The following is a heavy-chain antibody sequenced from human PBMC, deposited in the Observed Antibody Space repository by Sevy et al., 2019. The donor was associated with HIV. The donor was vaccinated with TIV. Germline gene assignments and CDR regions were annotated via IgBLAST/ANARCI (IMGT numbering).Heavy chain of an antibody. Sequence: SETLSLTCTVSGGSISSYYWSWIRQPPGQGLEWIGYIYYSGSTNYNPSLKSRVTISVDTSKNQFSLKLSSVTAADTAVYYCARHWAWGTSFYAFDIWGQGTMVTVSS. J-gene: IGHJ3*02. V-gene: IGHV4-59*08. CDR3: ARHWAWGTSFYAFDI. CDR1: GGSISSYY. D-gene: IGHD2-2*01. CDR2: IYYSGST.